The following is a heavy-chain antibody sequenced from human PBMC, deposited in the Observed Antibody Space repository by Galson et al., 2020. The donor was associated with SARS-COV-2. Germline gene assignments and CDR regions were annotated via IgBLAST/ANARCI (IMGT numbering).Heavy chain of an antibody. CDR3: ARDGLGWAPFDV. J-gene: IGHJ1*01. CDR2: MRQDGNEK. CDR1: GFVFKNHW. V-gene: IGHV3-7*01. Sequence: QLGESLKISCAGSGFVFKNHWMTWVRQAPGKGLEWVANMRQDGNEKYYADSVKGRFNISRDNFEKLLFLEMKSLRVEDSAVYYCARDGLGWAPFDVWGKGTLVIVSS. D-gene: IGHD3-9*01.